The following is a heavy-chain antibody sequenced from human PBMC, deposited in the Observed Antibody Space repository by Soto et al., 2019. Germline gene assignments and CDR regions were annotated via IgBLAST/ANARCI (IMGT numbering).Heavy chain of an antibody. D-gene: IGHD3-10*01. J-gene: IGHJ6*02. CDR3: QRRPRVWFGELGYYSYYGMDV. CDR1: HAAFSRRSYY. Sequence: AETLSLKRTVCHAAFSRRSYYSRWIRQPPGKWLEWIGRIHLSGNTYYNPPLKRRITISVNTSKNQFSLKLSSLTAADTAVYDWQRRPRVWFGELGYYSYYGMDVWGQGTTVT. CDR2: IHLSGNT. V-gene: IGHV4-39*01.